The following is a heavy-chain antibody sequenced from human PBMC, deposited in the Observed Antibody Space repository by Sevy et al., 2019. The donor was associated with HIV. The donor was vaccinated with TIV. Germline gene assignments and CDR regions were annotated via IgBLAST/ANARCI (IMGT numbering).Heavy chain of an antibody. Sequence: SETLSLTCAVYGGSFSGYSWSWIRQSPEKGLEWIGEITHSGNIKYISSLKSRVTISKATSKNQFSLKLSSVTAADTAVYYCARGKNLFGTFDIRGQGTGVTVSS. CDR1: GGSFSGYS. CDR2: ITHSGNI. CDR3: ARGKNLFGTFDI. V-gene: IGHV4-34*01. J-gene: IGHJ3*02. D-gene: IGHD3-10*01.